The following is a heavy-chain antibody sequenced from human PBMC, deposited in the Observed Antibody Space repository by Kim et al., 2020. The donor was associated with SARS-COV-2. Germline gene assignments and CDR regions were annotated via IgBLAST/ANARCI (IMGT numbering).Heavy chain of an antibody. D-gene: IGHD4-17*01. CDR3: ARVEGGDFPNYYYYGMDV. CDR1: GFTFSSYS. V-gene: IGHV3-21*01. J-gene: IGHJ6*02. Sequence: GGSLRLSCAASGFTFSSYSMNWVRQAPGKGLEWVSSISSSSYIYYADSVKGRFTISRDNAKNSLYLQMNSLRAEDTAVYYCARVEGGDFPNYYYYGMDVWGQGTTVTVSS. CDR2: ISSSSYI.